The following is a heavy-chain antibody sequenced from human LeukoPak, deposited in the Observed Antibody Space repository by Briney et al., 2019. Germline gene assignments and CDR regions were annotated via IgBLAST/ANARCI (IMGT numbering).Heavy chain of an antibody. CDR1: GYTFTSYP. D-gene: IGHD6-19*01. V-gene: IGHV1-3*03. CDR3: ARNLAVAPHAYYFDY. J-gene: IGHJ4*02. Sequence: ASVKLSCNASGYTFTSYPMHWVRHAHGQRIEWMGWINAGNGNTKYSQEFQGRVTITRDTSASTAYMELRSLRSEDMAVYYCARNLAVAPHAYYFDYWGQGTLVTVSS. CDR2: INAGNGNT.